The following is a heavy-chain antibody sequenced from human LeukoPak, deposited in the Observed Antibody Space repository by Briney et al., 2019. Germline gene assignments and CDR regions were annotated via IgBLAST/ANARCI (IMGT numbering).Heavy chain of an antibody. Sequence: ASVKVSCKASAYTFSDYYVHWVRQAPGQGLEWMGWINPHSGGTNYAQKFQGRVTMIRDTSISTAYMELSTLRSDDTAVYYCARDGYDYAGGSVYWGQGTLVTVSS. CDR1: AYTFSDYY. J-gene: IGHJ4*02. CDR3: ARDGYDYAGGSVY. D-gene: IGHD4/OR15-4a*01. V-gene: IGHV1-2*02. CDR2: INPHSGGT.